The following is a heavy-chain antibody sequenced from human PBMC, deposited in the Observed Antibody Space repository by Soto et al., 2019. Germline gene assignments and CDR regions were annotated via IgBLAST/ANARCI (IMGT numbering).Heavy chain of an antibody. J-gene: IGHJ4*02. CDR1: GFTFSSYS. CDR2: ISSSSSTI. V-gene: IGHV3-48*02. Sequence: EVQLVESGGGLVQPGGSLRLSCAASGFTFSSYSMNWVRQAPGKGLEWVSYISSSSSTIYYAASVKGRFTISRDNAKNSLYLQMNSLRDEDTAVYYCARDNPIYDSSGKEQEPFDYWGQGTLVTVSS. CDR3: ARDNPIYDSSGKEQEPFDY. D-gene: IGHD3-22*01.